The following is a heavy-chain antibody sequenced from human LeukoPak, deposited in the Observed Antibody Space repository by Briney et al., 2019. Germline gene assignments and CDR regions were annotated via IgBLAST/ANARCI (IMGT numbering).Heavy chain of an antibody. J-gene: IGHJ4*02. CDR1: GGSISSYY. V-gene: IGHV4-59*12. CDR3: ASRNSGWYLAL. Sequence: SETLSLTCSVSGGSISSYYWSWIRQPPGKGLEWIGYIYYSGSTNYNPSLRSGVTISVDKSKNQFSLKLSSLTAADTAVYYCASRNSGWYLALWGQGTLVTVSS. CDR2: IYYSGST. D-gene: IGHD6-19*01.